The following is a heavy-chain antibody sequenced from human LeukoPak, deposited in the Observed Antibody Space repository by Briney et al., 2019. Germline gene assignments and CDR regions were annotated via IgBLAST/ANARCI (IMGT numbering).Heavy chain of an antibody. CDR2: IRDKANIYAR. V-gene: IGHV3-73*01. Sequence: GGSLRLSCAASGIVFSGSAMHWVRQAFGKGLEWVGRIRDKANIYARANSASVEGIFTISRDDSKNTAYLQMNSLKTEDTAMYYCASRVDTPMVKYWYFDLWGRGTLVTVSS. CDR3: ASRVDTPMVKYWYFDL. J-gene: IGHJ2*01. CDR1: GIVFSGSA. D-gene: IGHD5-18*01.